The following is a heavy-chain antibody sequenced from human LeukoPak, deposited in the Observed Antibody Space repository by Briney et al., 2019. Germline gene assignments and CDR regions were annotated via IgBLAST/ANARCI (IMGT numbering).Heavy chain of an antibody. CDR2: ISYDGSNK. J-gene: IGHJ4*02. CDR3: AREGDYGDLYYFDY. D-gene: IGHD4-17*01. CDR1: GFTLSSYA. V-gene: IGHV3-30-3*01. Sequence: GRSLRLSCAASGFTLSSYAMHWVRQAPGKGLEWVAVISYDGSNKYYADSVKGRFTISRDNSKNTLYLQKNSLRAEDTAVYYCAREGDYGDLYYFDYWGQGTLVTASS.